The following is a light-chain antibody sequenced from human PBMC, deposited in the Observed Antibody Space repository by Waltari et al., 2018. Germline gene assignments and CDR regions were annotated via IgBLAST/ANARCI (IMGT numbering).Light chain of an antibody. V-gene: IGKV3-15*01. Sequence: EIVMTQSPATLSVSPGERATLSCRASQSVSSNLAWYQQKPGQAPRLLIYGASTRATGIPARFSGSGSVTEFTLTISSLQSEDFAVYYCQQYNNWHALTFGGGTKVEIK. CDR3: QQYNNWHALT. CDR2: GAS. CDR1: QSVSSN. J-gene: IGKJ4*01.